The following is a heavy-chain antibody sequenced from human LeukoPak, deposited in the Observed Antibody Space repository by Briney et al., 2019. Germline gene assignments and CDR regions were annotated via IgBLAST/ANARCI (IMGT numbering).Heavy chain of an antibody. D-gene: IGHD5-18*01. Sequence: SETLSLTCTVSGGSISSGGYYWSWIRQHPGKGLEWIGYIYYSGSTYYNPSLKSRVTISVDTSKNQFSLKLSSVTAADTAVYYCARLGYSYGYWVDYWGQGTLVTVSS. CDR2: IYYSGST. J-gene: IGHJ4*02. CDR1: GGSISSGGYY. V-gene: IGHV4-31*03. CDR3: ARLGYSYGYWVDY.